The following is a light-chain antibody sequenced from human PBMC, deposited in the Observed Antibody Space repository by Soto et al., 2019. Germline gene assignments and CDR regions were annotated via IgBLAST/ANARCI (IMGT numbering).Light chain of an antibody. CDR3: QQYVISVT. Sequence: EIVLTQSPVTLSLSPGERATLSCWASQNVLSNYLAWYQQKPGQAPRLLIYGASTRATGIPDRFGGSGSGTDFTLTIGRLEPQDSAMYYCQQYVISVTFGQGTRLEIK. CDR2: GAS. CDR1: QNVLSNY. V-gene: IGKV3-20*01. J-gene: IGKJ5*01.